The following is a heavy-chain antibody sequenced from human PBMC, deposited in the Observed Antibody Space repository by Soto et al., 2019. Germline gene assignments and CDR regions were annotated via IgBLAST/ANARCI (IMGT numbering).Heavy chain of an antibody. D-gene: IGHD6-13*01. V-gene: IGHV3-30-3*01. Sequence: QVQLVESGGGVVQPGRSLRLSCAASGFTFSSFAMHWVRQAPGKGLEWVAVISYDGSNKYYADSVKGRFTISRDNSKNTLYLQMNSLRAEDTAVYYCARDHKRYSSSWYVGYWGQGTLVTVSS. CDR2: ISYDGSNK. J-gene: IGHJ4*02. CDR1: GFTFSSFA. CDR3: ARDHKRYSSSWYVGY.